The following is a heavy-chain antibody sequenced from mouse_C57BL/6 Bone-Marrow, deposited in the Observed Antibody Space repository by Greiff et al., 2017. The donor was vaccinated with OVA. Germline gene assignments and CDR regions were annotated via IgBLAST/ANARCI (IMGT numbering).Heavy chain of an antibody. J-gene: IGHJ2*01. CDR2: IYPGSGST. Sequence: VKQRPGQGLEWIGDIYPGSGSTNYNEKFKSKATLTVDTSSSTAYMQLSSLTSEDSAVYYCARDGDYFDYWGQGTTLTVSS. CDR3: ARDGDYFDY. V-gene: IGHV1-55*01. D-gene: IGHD1-1*02.